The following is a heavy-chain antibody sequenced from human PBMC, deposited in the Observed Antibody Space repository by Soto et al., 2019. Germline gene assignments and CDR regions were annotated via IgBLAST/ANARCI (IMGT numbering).Heavy chain of an antibody. CDR1: GGSISSSSYY. CDR3: ARHYDIFNGYHRNWFDP. Sequence: QLQLQESGPGLVKPSETLSLTCTVSGGSISSSSYYWGWIRQPPGKGLEWIGSIYYSGSTYYNPSLKSRVIISVDTSKNRFSLRLTSVTAADTAVYYCARHYDIFNGYHRNWFDPWGQGTLVTVSS. D-gene: IGHD3-9*01. CDR2: IYYSGST. V-gene: IGHV4-39*01. J-gene: IGHJ5*02.